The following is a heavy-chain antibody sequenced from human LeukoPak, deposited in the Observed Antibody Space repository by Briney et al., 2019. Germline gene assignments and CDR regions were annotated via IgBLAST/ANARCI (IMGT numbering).Heavy chain of an antibody. CDR1: GDSLSTYY. V-gene: IGHV4-59*01. CDR3: ARVSLGYRYGNFDS. CDR2: IYSTGST. Sequence: PSETLSLPCTVSGDSLSTYYWSWIRQPPGKGLEWIGYIYSTGSTDYSPSLKSRITVSIDTSKNQFSLKLSSVTAADTAVYYCARVSLGYRYGNFDSWGQGTLVTVSS. D-gene: IGHD5-18*01. J-gene: IGHJ4*02.